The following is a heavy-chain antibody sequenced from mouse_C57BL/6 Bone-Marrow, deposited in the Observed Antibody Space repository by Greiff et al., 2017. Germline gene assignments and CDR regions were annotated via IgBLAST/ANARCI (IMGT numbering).Heavy chain of an antibody. D-gene: IGHD1-1*01. J-gene: IGHJ1*03. V-gene: IGHV5-9*01. Sequence: EVMLVESGGGLVKPGGSLKLSCAASGFTFSSYTMSWVRQTPGQRLQWVAAISGGGGNTYYPDSVKGRFTISRDNDKNCLYLEMRSLRSENTALYYCSRQVTTVLATKYFDVWGTGTTVTVSS. CDR1: GFTFSSYT. CDR2: ISGGGGNT. CDR3: SRQVTTVLATKYFDV.